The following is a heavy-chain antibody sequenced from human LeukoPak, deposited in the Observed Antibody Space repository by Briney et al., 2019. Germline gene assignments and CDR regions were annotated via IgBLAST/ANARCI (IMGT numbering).Heavy chain of an antibody. CDR3: ARAVVGKEDLDY. D-gene: IGHD6-19*01. Sequence: PGGSLRLSRAASGFTFSIYAIHWVRQAPGKGLEWVAVISHDGSTKYYADSVRGRFTISRDNSKNTLYLQMDSLGAEDTAVYYCARAVVGKEDLDYWGQGTLVTVSS. J-gene: IGHJ4*02. CDR2: ISHDGSTK. V-gene: IGHV3-30*04. CDR1: GFTFSIYA.